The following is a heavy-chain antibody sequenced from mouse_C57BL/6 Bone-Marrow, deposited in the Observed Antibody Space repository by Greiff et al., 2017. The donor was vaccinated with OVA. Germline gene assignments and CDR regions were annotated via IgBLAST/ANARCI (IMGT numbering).Heavy chain of an antibody. CDR2: IDPSDSYT. CDR3: ARPIYYYGSSYFDY. CDR1: GYTFTSYW. V-gene: IGHV1-69*01. J-gene: IGHJ2*01. D-gene: IGHD1-1*01. Sequence: QVQLQQSGAELVMPGASVKLSCKASGYTFTSYWMHWVKQRPGQGLEWIGEIDPSDSYTNYNQKFKGKSTLTVDKSSSTAYMQLSSLTSEDSAVYYCARPIYYYGSSYFDYWGQGTTLTVSS.